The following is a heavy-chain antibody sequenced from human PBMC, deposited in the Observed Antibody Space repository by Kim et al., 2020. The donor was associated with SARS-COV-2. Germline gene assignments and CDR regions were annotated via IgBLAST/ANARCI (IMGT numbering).Heavy chain of an antibody. Sequence: SQTLSLTCAISGDSVSSNSVAWNWIRQSPSRGLEWLGKTYFKSKWYNDYAVSLKSRITINPDTSKNQFSLQLNSVTPEDTALYHCARSTRGVFDYWGQGTLATVSS. V-gene: IGHV6-1*01. CDR2: TYFKSKWYN. J-gene: IGHJ4*02. CDR3: ARSTRGVFDY. CDR1: GDSVSSNSVA. D-gene: IGHD5-12*01.